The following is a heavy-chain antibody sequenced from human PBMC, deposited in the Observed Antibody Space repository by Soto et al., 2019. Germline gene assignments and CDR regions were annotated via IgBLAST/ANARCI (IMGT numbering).Heavy chain of an antibody. Sequence: TSETLSLTCTVSSGSISSYYWSWIRQPPGKGLEWIGYIYYSGSTNYNPSLKSRVTISVDTSKNQFSLKLSSVTAADTAVYYCAREGDSSSWYENWFDPWGQGTLVIVSS. CDR2: IYYSGST. CDR1: SGSISSYY. J-gene: IGHJ5*02. CDR3: AREGDSSSWYENWFDP. D-gene: IGHD6-13*01. V-gene: IGHV4-59*01.